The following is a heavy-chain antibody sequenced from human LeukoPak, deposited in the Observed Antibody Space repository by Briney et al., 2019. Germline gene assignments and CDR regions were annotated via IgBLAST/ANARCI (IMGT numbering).Heavy chain of an antibody. CDR2: SNPSGDST. D-gene: IGHD2-2*01. Sequence: GASVKVSCKASGYTFTNYYIHWVRQAPGHGLEWMGISNPSGDSTNYAQKFQGRVTMTRDTSTSTVYMELSRLRSDDTAVYYCARGGPRYCSSTSCYAGYMDVWGKGATVTVSS. CDR1: GYTFTNYY. CDR3: ARGGPRYCSSTSCYAGYMDV. J-gene: IGHJ6*03. V-gene: IGHV1-46*01.